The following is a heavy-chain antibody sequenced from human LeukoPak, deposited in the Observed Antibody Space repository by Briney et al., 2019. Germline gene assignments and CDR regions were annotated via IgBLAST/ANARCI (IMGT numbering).Heavy chain of an antibody. Sequence: PGGSLRLSCAASGLTFSNYWMHWVRQAPGKGLVWVSRINSDGINTSYADSVKGRFTISRDNAKNSLYLQMNSLRAEDTVVYYCARDGNNYYYYYMDVWGKGTTVTISS. CDR2: INSDGINT. CDR3: ARDGNNYYYYYMDV. D-gene: IGHD1-26*01. CDR1: GLTFSNYW. J-gene: IGHJ6*03. V-gene: IGHV3-74*01.